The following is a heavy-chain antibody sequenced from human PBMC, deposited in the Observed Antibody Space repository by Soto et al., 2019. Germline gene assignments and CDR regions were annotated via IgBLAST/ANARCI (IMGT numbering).Heavy chain of an antibody. CDR3: ARGLRTGNYGMDV. V-gene: IGHV1-69*01. CDR1: GGTFNNYA. CDR2: LIPMIETV. Sequence: QEQLLQSGAEVRKPGSSVKVSCKASGGTFNNYAVSWVRHAPGQGLEWMGGLIPMIETVNYAQRFQGRLTIAADESTSTAYMELTSLTSADTAIYFCARGLRTGNYGMDVWGQGTTVTVSS. D-gene: IGHD2-15*01. J-gene: IGHJ6*02.